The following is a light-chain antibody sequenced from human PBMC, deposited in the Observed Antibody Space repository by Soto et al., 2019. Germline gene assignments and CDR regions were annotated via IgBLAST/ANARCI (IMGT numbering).Light chain of an antibody. CDR2: GAS. CDR3: QQYGSSPLT. J-gene: IGKJ4*01. CDR1: ESVSSIY. Sequence: DIVLTQSPGTLSLSPGERATLSCRASESVSSIYLAWYQQKPGQAPRLLIYGASIRATGIPDRFSGSGSGTDFTLTISRLEPEDFAVYYCQQYGSSPLTFGGGTKVEI. V-gene: IGKV3-20*01.